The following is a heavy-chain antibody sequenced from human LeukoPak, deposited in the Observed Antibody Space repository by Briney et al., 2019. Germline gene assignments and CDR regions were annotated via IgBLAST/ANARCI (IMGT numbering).Heavy chain of an antibody. CDR3: ARDRGGYDSSFYSIDS. CDR1: GASISSYY. Sequence: PSETLSLTCTVPGASISSYYWSWIRQPPGKALEWIGFIYYSGGTNYNPSLESRVTISVDTSKKQFSLKLSSVTTADTAVYYCARDRGGYDSSFYSIDSWGQGTLVTVSS. J-gene: IGHJ4*02. CDR2: IYYSGGT. D-gene: IGHD3-22*01. V-gene: IGHV4-59*01.